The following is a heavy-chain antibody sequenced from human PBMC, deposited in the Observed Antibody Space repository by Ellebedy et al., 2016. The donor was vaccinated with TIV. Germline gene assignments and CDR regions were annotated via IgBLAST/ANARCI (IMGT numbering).Heavy chain of an antibody. D-gene: IGHD3-22*01. CDR3: ARGGDSSGYYSHIHWYFDL. J-gene: IGHJ2*01. CDR2: ISGSGGST. V-gene: IGHV3-23*01. CDR1: GFTFSSYA. Sequence: GGSLRLSXAASGFTFSSYAMSWVRQAPGKGLEWVSAISGSGGSTYYADSVKGRFTISRDNSKNTLYLQMNSLRAEDTAVYYCARGGDSSGYYSHIHWYFDLWGRGTLVTVSS.